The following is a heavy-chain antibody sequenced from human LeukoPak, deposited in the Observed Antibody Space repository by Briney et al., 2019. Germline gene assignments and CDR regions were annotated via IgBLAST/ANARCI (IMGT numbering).Heavy chain of an antibody. CDR2: IYYSGST. D-gene: IGHD5-12*01. CDR3: ARPVYVDIVATTLFDY. CDR1: GGSISSSSYY. V-gene: IGHV4-39*01. J-gene: IGHJ4*02. Sequence: SETLSLTCTVSGGSISSSSYYWGWIRQPPGKGLEWIGSIYYSGSTYYNPSLKSRVTISVDTSKNQFSLKLSSVTAADTAVYYCARPVYVDIVATTLFDYWGQGTLVTVSS.